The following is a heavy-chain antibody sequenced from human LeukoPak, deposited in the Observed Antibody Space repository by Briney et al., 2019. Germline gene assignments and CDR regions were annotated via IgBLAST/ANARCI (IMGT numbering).Heavy chain of an antibody. J-gene: IGHJ4*02. CDR3: ARLSVVGATISYFDY. Sequence: GESQKISCKGSGYIFSTYWIAWVRQMPGKGLEWMGIIYPGDSDTRYSPSFQGQVTISADKSISTAYLQWSSLKASDTAMYYCARLSVVGATISYFDYWGQGTLVTISS. CDR1: GYIFSTYW. V-gene: IGHV5-51*01. CDR2: IYPGDSDT. D-gene: IGHD1-26*01.